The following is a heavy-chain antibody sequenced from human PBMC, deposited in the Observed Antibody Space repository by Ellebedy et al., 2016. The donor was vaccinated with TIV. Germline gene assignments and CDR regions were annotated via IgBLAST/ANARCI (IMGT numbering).Heavy chain of an antibody. D-gene: IGHD3-16*01. Sequence: WVRQPPGKGLEWMGIIYPGDSDTTYSPSFQGQVTFSADKSISTASLQWSSLKASDTAMYYCARGGPKGDFDYWGQGTLVTVSS. CDR2: IYPGDSDT. V-gene: IGHV5-51*01. J-gene: IGHJ4*02. CDR3: ARGGPKGDFDY.